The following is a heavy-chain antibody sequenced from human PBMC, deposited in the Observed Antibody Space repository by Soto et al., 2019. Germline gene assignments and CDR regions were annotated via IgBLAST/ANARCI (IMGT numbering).Heavy chain of an antibody. V-gene: IGHV3-53*01. CDR2: LYTDSST. CDR1: GFTVSNNY. Sequence: LRLSCAASGFTVSNNYMSWVRQAPGKGLESVSVLYTDSSTYYADSVKGRFTISRDNPKNTLYLQMNSLRVEDTALYYCATAYCIDGSSCGFDYWGQGTLVTVSS. D-gene: IGHD2-15*01. CDR3: ATAYCIDGSSCGFDY. J-gene: IGHJ4*02.